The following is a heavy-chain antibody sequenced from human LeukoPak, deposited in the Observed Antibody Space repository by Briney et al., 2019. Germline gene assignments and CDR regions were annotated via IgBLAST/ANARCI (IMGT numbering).Heavy chain of an antibody. J-gene: IGHJ1*01. Sequence: PSETLSLTCTVSGRSISSYYWSWIRQPPGKGLEWIGYIYYSGSTNYNPSLKSRVTISVDSSKNQFSLRLTSVTAADTAVYYCARSDYCGGDCYVSHWGQGTLVTVSS. CDR1: GRSISSYY. D-gene: IGHD2-21*01. CDR2: IYYSGST. V-gene: IGHV4-59*12. CDR3: ARSDYCGGDCYVSH.